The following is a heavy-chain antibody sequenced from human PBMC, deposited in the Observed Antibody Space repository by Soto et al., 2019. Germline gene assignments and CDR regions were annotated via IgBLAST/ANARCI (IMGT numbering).Heavy chain of an antibody. CDR3: ASQKLDVPAYFDY. V-gene: IGHV5-51*01. Sequence: PGESLKISCKGSGYSFTTYWIGWVRQMPGKGLEWMGIIFPGDSDIRYSPSFQGQVTTSIDTSRNQFSLKLTSVTAADTAVYYCASQKLDVPAYFDYWGQGTLVTVSS. D-gene: IGHD1-1*01. J-gene: IGHJ4*02. CDR2: IFPGDSDI. CDR1: GYSFTTYW.